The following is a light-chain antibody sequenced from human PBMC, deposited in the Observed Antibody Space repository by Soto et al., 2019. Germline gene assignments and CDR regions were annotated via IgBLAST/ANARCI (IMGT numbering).Light chain of an antibody. CDR3: QQYNSDPCT. CDR2: KAS. Sequence: DIQMTQSPSTLSASVGDRVTITCRASQRISTWLAWYQQKPGKAPKLLIYKASSLESGVPSRFRGSGSGTEFPLTISSLQPDDFANYHCQQYNSDPCTFGQGTRVEIK. J-gene: IGKJ1*01. V-gene: IGKV1-5*03. CDR1: QRISTW.